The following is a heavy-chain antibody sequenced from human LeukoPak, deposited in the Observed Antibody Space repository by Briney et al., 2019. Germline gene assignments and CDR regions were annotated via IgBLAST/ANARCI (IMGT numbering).Heavy chain of an antibody. V-gene: IGHV1-2*02. J-gene: IGHJ5*02. CDR3: ARVVPAARRTYNWFDP. CDR2: INPNSGGT. Sequence: ASVKVSCKASGYTFTGYYMHWVRQAHGHGHEWMGWINPNSGGTNYAQKFQGRVTMTRDTSISTAYMELSRLRSDDTAVYYCARVVPAARRTYNWFDPWGQGTLVTVSS. CDR1: GYTFTGYY. D-gene: IGHD2-2*01.